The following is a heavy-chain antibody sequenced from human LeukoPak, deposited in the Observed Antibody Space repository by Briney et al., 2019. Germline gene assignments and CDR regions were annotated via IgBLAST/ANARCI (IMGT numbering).Heavy chain of an antibody. CDR3: ARDNEWLLLSY. D-gene: IGHD3-22*01. V-gene: IGHV3-30*04. Sequence: GGSLRLSCAASGFTFSSYAMHWVRQAPGKGLEWVAVISYDGSNKYYADSVKGRFTISRDNSENTLYLQMNSLRAEDTAVYYCARDNEWLLLSYWGQGTLVTVSS. J-gene: IGHJ4*02. CDR1: GFTFSSYA. CDR2: ISYDGSNK.